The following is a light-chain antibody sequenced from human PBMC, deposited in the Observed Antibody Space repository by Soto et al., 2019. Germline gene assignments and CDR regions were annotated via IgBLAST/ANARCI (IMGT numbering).Light chain of an antibody. Sequence: QSALTQPASVSGSPGQSITISCTGTSSDVGSYNLVSWYQQHPDKAPKLMIYEVSKRPSGVSNRFSGSKSGNTASLTISGLQAEDEADYYGCSYAGSSTWVFGGGTKLTVL. CDR2: EVS. CDR1: SSDVGSYNL. V-gene: IGLV2-23*02. CDR3: CSYAGSSTWV. J-gene: IGLJ3*02.